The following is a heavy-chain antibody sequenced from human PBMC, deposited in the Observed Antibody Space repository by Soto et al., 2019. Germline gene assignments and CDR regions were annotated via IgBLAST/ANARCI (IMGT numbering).Heavy chain of an antibody. CDR3: ARENRYCGGDCYSPAFDY. V-gene: IGHV3-33*01. CDR1: GFTFSSYG. CDR2: IWYDGSNK. J-gene: IGHJ4*02. D-gene: IGHD2-21*02. Sequence: QVQLVESGGGVVQPGRSLRLSCAASGFTFSSYGMHWVRQAPGKGLEWVAVIWYDGSNKYYADSVKGRFTISRDNSKNTLYLQMNSMRAEDTAVYYCARENRYCGGDCYSPAFDYWGQGTLVTVSS.